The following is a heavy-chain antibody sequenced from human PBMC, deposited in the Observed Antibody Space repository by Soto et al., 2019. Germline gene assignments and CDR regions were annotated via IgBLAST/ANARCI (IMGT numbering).Heavy chain of an antibody. V-gene: IGHV4-59*01. CDR3: AVTRGGAHPHDI. J-gene: IGHJ3*02. CDR1: GGPLSSFY. Sequence: PSETLSLTCNSSGGPLSSFYYSWIRQAPGKGLGWIGYIYYTGSTNYNPSLKSRVTMSVDTSKNQFSLKLTSVTAADTAVYFCAVTRGGAHPHDIWGQGTMVTV. CDR2: IYYTGST. D-gene: IGHD2-21*02.